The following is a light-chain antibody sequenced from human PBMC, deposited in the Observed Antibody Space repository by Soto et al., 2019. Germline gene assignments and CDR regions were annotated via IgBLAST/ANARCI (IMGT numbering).Light chain of an antibody. V-gene: IGLV2-14*01. CDR2: EVS. J-gene: IGLJ1*01. Sequence: QSALTQPASVSGSPGKSITISCTGTSSDVGGYNYVSWYQQHPGKAPKLMIYEVSNRPSGVSNRFSGSKSVNTASLTISGLQAEDEADYYCSSYTSSSTLYVFGTGTKLTVL. CDR1: SSDVGGYNY. CDR3: SSYTSSSTLYV.